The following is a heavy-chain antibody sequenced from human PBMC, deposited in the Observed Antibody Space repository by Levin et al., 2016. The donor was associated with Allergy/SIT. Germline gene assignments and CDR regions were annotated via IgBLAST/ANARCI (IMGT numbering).Heavy chain of an antibody. Sequence: SVKVSCKASGGTFSSYAISWVRQAPGQGLEWMGRIIPILGIANYAQKFQGRVTITADKSTSTAYMELSSLRSEDTAVYYCARGPGTTGTTWGVGEDAFDIWGQGTMVTVSS. CDR2: IIPILGIA. V-gene: IGHV1-69*04. CDR1: GGTFSSYA. CDR3: ARGPGTTGTTWGVGEDAFDI. D-gene: IGHD1-1*01. J-gene: IGHJ3*02.